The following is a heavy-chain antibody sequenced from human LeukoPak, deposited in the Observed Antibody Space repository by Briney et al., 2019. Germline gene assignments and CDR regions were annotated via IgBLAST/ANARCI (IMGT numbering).Heavy chain of an antibody. Sequence: GGSLRLSCAASGFTFSSYAMSWVRQAPGKGLEWVSAISGSGGSTYYADSVKGRFTISRDNSKNSLSLQMNILTAEDTATYYCAKGVVSGTLYYYGMDVWGQGTTVIVSS. V-gene: IGHV3-23*01. J-gene: IGHJ6*02. CDR3: AKGVVSGTLYYYGMDV. CDR2: ISGSGGST. D-gene: IGHD6-13*01. CDR1: GFTFSSYA.